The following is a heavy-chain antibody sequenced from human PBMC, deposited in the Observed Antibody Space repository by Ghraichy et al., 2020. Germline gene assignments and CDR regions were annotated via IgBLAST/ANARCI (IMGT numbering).Heavy chain of an antibody. Sequence: GGSLRLSCAASGFTFSSYSMNWVRQAPGKGLEWVSSISSSSSYIYYADSVKGRFTISRDNSKNTLYLQMNSLRAEDTAVYYCAKRIAVAGTDAFDIWGQGTMVPFSS. CDR2: ISSSSSYI. D-gene: IGHD6-19*01. V-gene: IGHV3-21*04. CDR3: AKRIAVAGTDAFDI. CDR1: GFTFSSYS. J-gene: IGHJ3*02.